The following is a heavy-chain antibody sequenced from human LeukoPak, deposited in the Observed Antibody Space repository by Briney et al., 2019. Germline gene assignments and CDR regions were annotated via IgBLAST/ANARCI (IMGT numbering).Heavy chain of an antibody. D-gene: IGHD3-3*01. CDR2: ISGSGGST. CDR3: AKCFWSGYYTGYYFDY. V-gene: IGHV3-23*01. CDR1: GFTFSSYA. Sequence: PGGSLRLSCAASGFTFSSYAMSWVRQAPWKGLEWGPAISGSGGSTYYADSVKGRFTISRDNSKNTLYLQMNSLRAEDTAVYYCAKCFWSGYYTGYYFDYWGQGTLVTVSS. J-gene: IGHJ4*02.